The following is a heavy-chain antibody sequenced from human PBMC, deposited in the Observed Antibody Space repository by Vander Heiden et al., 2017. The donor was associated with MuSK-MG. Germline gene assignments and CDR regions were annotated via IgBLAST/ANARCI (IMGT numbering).Heavy chain of an antibody. D-gene: IGHD3-9*01. J-gene: IGHJ4*02. V-gene: IGHV3-23*01. Sequence: EVQLLQSGGGFIQPGGSLRLSCAASGFTFSSYAMSWVRQAPGKGLEWVSSISGSDGSTYYADSVKCRFTISRDTSKNTLYLQMNSLRAEDTAVYYCAKDPTRTITIFGHWGQGTLVTVSS. CDR1: GFTFSSYA. CDR2: ISGSDGST. CDR3: AKDPTRTITIFGH.